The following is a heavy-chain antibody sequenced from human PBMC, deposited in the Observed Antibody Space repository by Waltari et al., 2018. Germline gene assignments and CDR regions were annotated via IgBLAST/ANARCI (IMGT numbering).Heavy chain of an antibody. CDR3: ARETSSAPNSLDS. CDR2: MSGSTSYI. J-gene: IGHJ4*02. Sequence: EVQLVESGGGLVKPGGSLRLSCDASGFRFSTYTMNWVRQAPGKGLEWVSSMSGSTSYIRYADSVEGRFTISRDNAKKSLYLQMNSLRGEDTAVYYCARETSSAPNSLDSWGQGTLITVSS. CDR1: GFRFSTYT. V-gene: IGHV3-21*01. D-gene: IGHD3-22*01.